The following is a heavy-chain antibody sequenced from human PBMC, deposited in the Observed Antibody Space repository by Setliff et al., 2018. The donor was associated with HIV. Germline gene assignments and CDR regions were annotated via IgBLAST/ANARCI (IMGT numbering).Heavy chain of an antibody. D-gene: IGHD5-18*01. Sequence: PSETLSLTCTVSGGSIRATSYYWGWIRQPPGKGLEWIGSIYYSGSTKYNPSLKSRVTISLDMSKNQFSLKLNSVTAADTATYYCARGLSVYSYANVYYYHGMDVWGQGTTVTVSS. CDR1: GGSIRATSYY. CDR2: IYYSGST. V-gene: IGHV4-39*01. J-gene: IGHJ6*02. CDR3: ARGLSVYSYANVYYYHGMDV.